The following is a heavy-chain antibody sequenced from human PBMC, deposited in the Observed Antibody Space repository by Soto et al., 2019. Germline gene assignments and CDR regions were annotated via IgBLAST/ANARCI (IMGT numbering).Heavy chain of an antibody. CDR3: ACWSDGYYYYGMDV. V-gene: IGHV1-8*01. CDR2: MNPNSGNT. CDR1: GYTFTSYD. J-gene: IGHJ6*02. Sequence: ASVKVSCKASGYTFTSYDINWVRQATGQGLEWMGWMNPNSGNTGYAQKFQGRVTMTRNTSISTAYMELSSLRSEDTAVYYCACWSDGYYYYGMDVWGQGTTVTGSS.